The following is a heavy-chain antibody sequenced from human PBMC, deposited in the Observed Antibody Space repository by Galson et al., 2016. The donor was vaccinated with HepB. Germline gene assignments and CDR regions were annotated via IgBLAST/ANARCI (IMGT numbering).Heavy chain of an antibody. D-gene: IGHD3-3*01. J-gene: IGHJ5*02. Sequence: SLRLSCAASGFTFSTYAMTWVRQAPGKGLEWVSALSGSGTSTYYADSVKGRFTISRANSKNTLYLQMNSLRAEDTAVYYCAKGVHYDFWSGYTNWFDPWGQGTLVTVSS. CDR2: LSGSGTST. CDR1: GFTFSTYA. CDR3: AKGVHYDFWSGYTNWFDP. V-gene: IGHV3-23*01.